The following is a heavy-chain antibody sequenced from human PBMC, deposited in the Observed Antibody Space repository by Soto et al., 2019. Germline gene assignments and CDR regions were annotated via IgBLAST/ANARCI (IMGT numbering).Heavy chain of an antibody. CDR3: ARDWGTPGRGSAVGYYYPYGMDA. CDR1: EFTFNTYW. J-gene: IGHJ6*02. CDR2: IKDDGSEK. D-gene: IGHD6-13*01. V-gene: IGHV3-7*05. Sequence: EVQLVESGGGLVQPGGSLRLSCLASEFTFNTYWMNWVRQAPGKGLEWVANIKDDGSEKYYVDSVKGRFTISRDNAKNSLYLQMNSLRGEDTAVYYWARDWGTPGRGSAVGYYYPYGMDAWGQGTTVTVSS.